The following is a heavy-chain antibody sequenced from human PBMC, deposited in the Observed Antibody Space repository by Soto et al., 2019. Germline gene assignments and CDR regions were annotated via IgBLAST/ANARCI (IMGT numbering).Heavy chain of an antibody. J-gene: IGHJ6*02. CDR3: ARHNGPLYVGYYYDMDV. CDR2: IYYSGGT. CDR1: GGSISSGGYY. Sequence: SETLSLTCTVSGGSISSGGYYWSWIRQHPGKGLEWIGYIYYSGGTYYNPSLKSRVTISVDTSKNQFSLKLSSVTAADTAVYYCARHNGPLYVGYYYDMDVWGQGTTVTVSS. V-gene: IGHV4-31*03. D-gene: IGHD3-16*01.